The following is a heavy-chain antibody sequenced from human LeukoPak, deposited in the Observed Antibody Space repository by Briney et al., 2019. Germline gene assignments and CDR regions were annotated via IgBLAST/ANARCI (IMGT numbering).Heavy chain of an antibody. J-gene: IGHJ6*02. CDR3: ARANVNHDILTGFHYYYGMDV. CDR2: IYPGDSDT. D-gene: IGHD3-9*01. CDR1: GYSFTSYW. V-gene: IGHV5-51*01. Sequence: GESLQISCKGSGYSFTSYWIGWVRQMPGKGLEWMGIIYPGDSDTRCSPSFQGQVTISADKSISTAYLQWSSLKASDTAMYYCARANVNHDILTGFHYYYGMDVWGQGTTVTVSS.